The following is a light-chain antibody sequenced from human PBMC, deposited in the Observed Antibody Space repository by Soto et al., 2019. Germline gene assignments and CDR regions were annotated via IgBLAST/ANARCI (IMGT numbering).Light chain of an antibody. J-gene: IGLJ1*01. CDR2: LNSDGSH. CDR3: QTWGTRIHYV. Sequence: QPVLTQSPSASASLGASVKLTCTLSSGHSSYAIAWHQQQPEKGPRYLMKLNSDGSHSKGDGIPDRFSGSSSGAERYLTISSLQSEDEADYYCQTWGTRIHYVFGTGTKVTVL. V-gene: IGLV4-69*01. CDR1: SGHSSYA.